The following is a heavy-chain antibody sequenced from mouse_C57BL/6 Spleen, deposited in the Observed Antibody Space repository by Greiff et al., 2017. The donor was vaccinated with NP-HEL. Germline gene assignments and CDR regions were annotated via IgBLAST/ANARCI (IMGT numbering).Heavy chain of an antibody. D-gene: IGHD6-1*01. J-gene: IGHJ4*01. CDR2: NINDGSSN. CDR3: AREGGLDAMDY. CDR1: GFSFSDYY. Sequence: EVKLVESERGLVQPGSSMTLSCTVSGFSFSDYYLSWVRQVLEKGLEWFANNINDGSSNYYQDSLKSRFIISRDNAKNILYLQMSSLKSEDTATYYCAREGGLDAMDYWGQGTSVTVSS. V-gene: IGHV5-16*01.